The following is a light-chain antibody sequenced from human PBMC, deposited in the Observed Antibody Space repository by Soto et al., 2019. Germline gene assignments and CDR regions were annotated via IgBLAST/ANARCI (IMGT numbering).Light chain of an antibody. CDR2: SAS. V-gene: IGKV1-5*01. CDR1: RSIDSW. J-gene: IGKJ4*01. Sequence: DIQMTQSPSTLSASVGDRVTITCRASRSIDSWLAWYQQKPGKAPKLLIYSASTLQSGVPSRFSGSGSETEFSLTIRALQPEDFATYYCQQLSRYPLTFGGGTKVDIK. CDR3: QQLSRYPLT.